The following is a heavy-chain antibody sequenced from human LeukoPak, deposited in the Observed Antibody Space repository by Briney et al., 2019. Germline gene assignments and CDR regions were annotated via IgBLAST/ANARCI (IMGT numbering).Heavy chain of an antibody. J-gene: IGHJ4*02. D-gene: IGHD3-9*01. CDR1: GFTFSSYE. V-gene: IGHV3-48*03. CDR3: AGDPDILGFDY. Sequence: GGSLRLSCAASGFTFSSYEMNWVRQAPGKGLEWVSYISSSGSTIYYADTVKGRFTISRDNAKNSLYLQMNSLRAEDTAVYYCAGDPDILGFDYWGQGTLVTVSS. CDR2: ISSSGSTI.